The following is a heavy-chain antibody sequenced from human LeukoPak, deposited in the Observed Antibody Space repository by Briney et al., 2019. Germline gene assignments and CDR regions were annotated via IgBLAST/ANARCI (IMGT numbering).Heavy chain of an antibody. CDR3: ARESSSSLTHFDY. CDR2: IKQDGSEK. D-gene: IGHD6-13*01. J-gene: IGHJ4*02. Sequence: GGSLRLSCAASGFNFSTYWMTWVRQVPGKGLEWVANIKQDGSEKYYVDSVKGRFTISRDNAKNSLYLQMNSLRAEDTAVYYCARESSSSLTHFDYWGQGTLVTVSS. V-gene: IGHV3-7*01. CDR1: GFNFSTYW.